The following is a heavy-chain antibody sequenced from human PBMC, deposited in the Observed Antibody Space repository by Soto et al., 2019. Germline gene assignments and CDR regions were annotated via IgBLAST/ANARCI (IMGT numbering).Heavy chain of an antibody. J-gene: IGHJ6*02. Sequence: SETLSLTCTVSGGSISSYYCSWIRQAAGKGLEWIGRIDTSGTTNFNPALKSRVTMSVDASKNQFSLNLSSVTAADTAVYYCARGPRGYVYYHGMDVWGQGTTVTVS. CDR1: GGSISSYY. CDR2: IDTSGTT. CDR3: ARGPRGYVYYHGMDV. V-gene: IGHV4-4*07. D-gene: IGHD3-10*01.